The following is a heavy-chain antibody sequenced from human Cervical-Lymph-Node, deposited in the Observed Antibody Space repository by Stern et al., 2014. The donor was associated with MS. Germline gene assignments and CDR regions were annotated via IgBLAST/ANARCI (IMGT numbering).Heavy chain of an antibody. CDR1: GFSFDSYYW. CDR3: ARLTGRWSNEGYLDP. J-gene: IGHJ5*02. Sequence: EVQLVESGAEVKKPGAALKIACKGSGFSFDSYYWIAWVRQLPGKRLEWMGIIYPSDSDIRYSPSFQGQVTISADKSITPAYLQWSSLKASDTAIYYCARLTGRWSNEGYLDPWGQGTLVTVSS. CDR2: IYPSDSDI. V-gene: IGHV5-51*03. D-gene: IGHD5-12*01.